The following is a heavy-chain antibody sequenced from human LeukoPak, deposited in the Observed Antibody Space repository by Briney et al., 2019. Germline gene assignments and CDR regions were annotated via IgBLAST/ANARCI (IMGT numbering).Heavy chain of an antibody. V-gene: IGHV5-51*01. D-gene: IGHD2-15*01. CDR1: GYSFTSYW. CDR2: IYPYDSET. J-gene: IGHJ4*02. CDR3: ARQEVVAAPFDY. Sequence: GESLKISCKGSGYSFTSYWIGWVRQMPGKGLEWLGIIYPYDSETRYSPSFQGQVTISADKSISTAYLQWSSLKASDTAMYYCARQEVVAAPFDYWGQGTLVTVSS.